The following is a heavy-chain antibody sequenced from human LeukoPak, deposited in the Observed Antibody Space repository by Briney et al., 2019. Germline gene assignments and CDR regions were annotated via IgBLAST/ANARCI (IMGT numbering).Heavy chain of an antibody. CDR2: IYYSGST. CDR1: GGSISSSSYY. Sequence: PSETLSLTCTVSGGSISSSSYYWGWIRHPPGKGLEWIGSIYYSGSTYYNPSLKSPVTISVDTSKNQFSLKLSSVTAADTAVYYCARRYSYFDYWGQGTLVTVSS. V-gene: IGHV4-39*07. CDR3: ARRYSYFDY. J-gene: IGHJ4*02. D-gene: IGHD5-18*01.